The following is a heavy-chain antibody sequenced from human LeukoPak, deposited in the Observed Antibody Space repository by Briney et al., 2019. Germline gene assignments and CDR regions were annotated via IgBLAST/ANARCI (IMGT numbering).Heavy chain of an antibody. Sequence: PGGSLRLSCTTSGFSFRTYGMHWVRQAPGKGLEWVAVISYDGSNKYYADSVKGRFTISRDNSKNTLYLQMNSLRAEDTAVYYCARASGYSYDDYWGQGTLVTVSS. CDR3: ARASGYSYDDY. CDR1: GFSFRTYG. J-gene: IGHJ4*02. CDR2: ISYDGSNK. V-gene: IGHV3-30*19. D-gene: IGHD5-18*01.